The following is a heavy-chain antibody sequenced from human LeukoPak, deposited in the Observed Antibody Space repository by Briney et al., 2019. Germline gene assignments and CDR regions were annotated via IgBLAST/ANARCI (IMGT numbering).Heavy chain of an antibody. D-gene: IGHD6-13*01. Sequence: GGSLRLSYAASGFTFSFYAMNWVRQPAGRGREWVSSVSVGGGNTYYPASVRDRFTISRDNSKNTLYLYMNTLRAEDTDVYCCGKWCRSITKDGTVDWWGQGTLVTASS. J-gene: IGHJ4*02. CDR2: VSVGGGNT. V-gene: IGHV3-23*01. CDR1: GFTFSFYA. CDR3: GKWCRSITKDGTVDW.